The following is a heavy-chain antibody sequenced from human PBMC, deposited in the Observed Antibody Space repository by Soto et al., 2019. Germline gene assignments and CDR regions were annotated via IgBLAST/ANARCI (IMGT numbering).Heavy chain of an antibody. V-gene: IGHV1-46*01. J-gene: IGHJ4*02. CDR2: INPSGGST. CDR1: GYTFTSYY. D-gene: IGHD6-19*01. Sequence: AAVKVSCKASGYTFTSYYMHWVRQAPGQGLEWMGIINPSGGSTSYAQKFQGRVTMTRDTSTSTVYMELSSLRSEDTAVYYCARVAVGGWYPSYFDYWVQGTMVTVSS. CDR3: ARVAVGGWYPSYFDY.